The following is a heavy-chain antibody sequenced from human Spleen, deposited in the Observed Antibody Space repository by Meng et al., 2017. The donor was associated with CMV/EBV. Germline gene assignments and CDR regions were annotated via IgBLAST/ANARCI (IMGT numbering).Heavy chain of an antibody. CDR2: IYYSGST. D-gene: IGHD6-13*01. Sequence: SGGSSSSSSHYWGWIRQPPGKGLEWIASIYYSGSTYYNPSLKSRVTISVDTSKNQFSLRLSSVTAADTSVYYCARRVAAGYSSNFDYWGQGTLVTVSS. CDR1: GGSSSSSSHY. J-gene: IGHJ4*02. V-gene: IGHV4-39*01. CDR3: ARRVAAGYSSNFDY.